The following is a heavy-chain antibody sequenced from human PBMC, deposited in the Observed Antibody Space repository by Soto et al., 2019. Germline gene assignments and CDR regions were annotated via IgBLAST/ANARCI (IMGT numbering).Heavy chain of an antibody. J-gene: IGHJ4*02. CDR3: ARGRLTVIRGKKYYFDY. D-gene: IGHD4-4*01. Sequence: SETLSLTCTVSGGSISSSSYYWGWIRQPPGKGLEWIGSIYYSGSTYYNPSLKSRVTISVDTSKNQFSLKLSSVTAADTAVYYCARGRLTVIRGKKYYFDYWGQGTLVTVSS. CDR2: IYYSGST. CDR1: GGSISSSSYY. V-gene: IGHV4-39*07.